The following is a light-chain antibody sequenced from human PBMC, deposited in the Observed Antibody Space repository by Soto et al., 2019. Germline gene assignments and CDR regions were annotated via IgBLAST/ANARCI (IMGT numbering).Light chain of an antibody. Sequence: IQLTQSPSPPSASVGVSATIICRASQSISNRLAWYQQKPGKSPELLIYDVSSLESGVPSRCSGSGSGTEFTLTISSLQPDDFATYYCQQYNSLTFGHGTKVDIK. CDR1: QSISNR. CDR2: DVS. CDR3: QQYNSLT. J-gene: IGKJ3*01. V-gene: IGKV1-5*02.